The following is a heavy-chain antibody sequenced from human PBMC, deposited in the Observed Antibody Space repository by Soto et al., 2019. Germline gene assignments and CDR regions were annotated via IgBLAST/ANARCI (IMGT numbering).Heavy chain of an antibody. V-gene: IGHV3-23*01. J-gene: IGHJ4*02. CDR3: AKDNLGLRFLEWLLYFDY. CDR1: GFTFSSYA. CDR2: ISGSGGST. Sequence: GSLRLSCAASGFTFSSYAMSWVRQAPGKGLEWVSAISGSGGSTYYADSVKGRFTISRDNSKNTLYLQMNSLRAEDTAVYYCAKDNLGLRFLEWLLYFDYWGQGTLVTVSS. D-gene: IGHD3-3*01.